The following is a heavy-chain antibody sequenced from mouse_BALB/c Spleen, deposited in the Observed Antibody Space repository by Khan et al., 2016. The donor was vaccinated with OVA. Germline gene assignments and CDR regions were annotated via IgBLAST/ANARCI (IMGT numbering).Heavy chain of an antibody. J-gene: IGHJ3*01. CDR1: GYTFTDFA. V-gene: IGHV1S137*01. CDR3: VRGSGHSRLGY. Sequence: QVQLKQSGAELVRPGVSVKISCKGSGYTFTDFALHWVKQSHAKSLEWMGVISTYYGDATYNEKFKGKATMTVDKSSSTAYVELPRLTSDDSAIACYVRGSGHSRLGYWGQGTLVTVSA. CDR2: ISTYYGDA. D-gene: IGHD1-3*01.